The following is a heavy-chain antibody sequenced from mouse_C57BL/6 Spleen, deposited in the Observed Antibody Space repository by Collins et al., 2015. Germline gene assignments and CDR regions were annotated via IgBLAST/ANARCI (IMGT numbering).Heavy chain of an antibody. CDR2: IYPGSGNT. Sequence: VQLQQSGPELVKPGASLKISCKASGYSFPSYYIHWVKQRPGQGLEWIGWIYPGSGNTKYNEKFKGKATLTADTSSSTAYMQLSSLTSEDSAVYYCARRVDGYYEAMDYWGQGTSVTVSS. CDR1: GYSFPSYY. V-gene: IGHV1-66*01. CDR3: ARRVDGYYEAMDY. J-gene: IGHJ4*01. D-gene: IGHD2-3*01.